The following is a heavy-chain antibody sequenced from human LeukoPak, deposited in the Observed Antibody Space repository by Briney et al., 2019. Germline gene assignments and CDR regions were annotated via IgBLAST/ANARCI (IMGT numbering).Heavy chain of an antibody. J-gene: IGHJ4*02. CDR1: GYTFTSYD. Sequence: ASVKVSCKASGYTFTSYDINWVRQATGQGLEWMGWMNPNSGNTGYARKFQGRVTMTRNTSISTAYMELSSLRSEDTAVYYCARRLVTVTNLFDYWGQGTLVTVSS. D-gene: IGHD4-17*01. CDR3: ARRLVTVTNLFDY. V-gene: IGHV1-8*01. CDR2: MNPNSGNT.